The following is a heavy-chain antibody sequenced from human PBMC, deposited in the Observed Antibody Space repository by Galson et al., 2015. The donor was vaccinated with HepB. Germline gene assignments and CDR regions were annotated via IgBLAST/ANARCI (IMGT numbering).Heavy chain of an antibody. Sequence: SLRLSCAASGFTFSSYGMSWVRQAPGKGLEWVSSISSSSSYIYYADSVKGRFTISRDNAKNSLYLQMNSLRAEDTAVYYCAREASILYWWCMLYGGCQLPHDYYMDVWGKGTTVTVSS. V-gene: IGHV3-21*01. CDR2: ISSSSSYI. D-gene: IGHD2-8*02. CDR3: AREASILYWWCMLYGGCQLPHDYYMDV. J-gene: IGHJ6*03. CDR1: GFTFSSYG.